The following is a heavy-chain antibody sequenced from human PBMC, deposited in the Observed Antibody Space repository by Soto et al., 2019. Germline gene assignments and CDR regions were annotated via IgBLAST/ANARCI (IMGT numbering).Heavy chain of an antibody. CDR3: AKNGRVAGTWDMDD. D-gene: IGHD6-19*01. J-gene: IGHJ4*02. Sequence: GGSLRLSCAASGFTFSSYAMSWVRQAPGKGLEWVSGISGSGGSTYYADSVKGQFTISRDNSKNTLYLQMNGLRAEDTAVYYGAKNGRVAGTWDMDDWGQGTLVTVSS. CDR2: ISGSGGST. V-gene: IGHV3-23*01. CDR1: GFTFSSYA.